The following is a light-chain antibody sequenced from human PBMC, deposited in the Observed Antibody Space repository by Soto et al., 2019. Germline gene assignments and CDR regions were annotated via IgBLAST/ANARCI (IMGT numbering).Light chain of an antibody. V-gene: IGLV1-40*01. CDR3: QSYDSSLSGYV. Sequence: QSALTQPPSVSGAPGQRVSISCTGSSSNIGAGYDVHWYHQLPGTAPKLLIFGNSNRPSGVPDRFSGSKSGTSASLAITGLQAEDEADYSCQSYDSSLSGYVFGTGTKVTVL. CDR1: SSNIGAGYD. J-gene: IGLJ1*01. CDR2: GNS.